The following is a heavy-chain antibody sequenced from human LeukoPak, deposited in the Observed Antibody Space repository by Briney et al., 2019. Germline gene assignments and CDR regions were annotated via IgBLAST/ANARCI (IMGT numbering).Heavy chain of an antibody. V-gene: IGHV3-30-3*01. CDR1: GFTFSRYA. CDR3: ARDGGYDFWSGYYQDY. J-gene: IGHJ4*02. Sequence: GGSLRLSCATSGFTFSRYAMHWVRQAPGKGLEWVALISYDANIGSSKYYADSVKGRFTISRDNSENTLYLQMNSLRAEDTAVYYCARDGGYDFWSGYYQDYWGQGTLVTVSS. CDR2: ISYDANIGSSK. D-gene: IGHD3-3*01.